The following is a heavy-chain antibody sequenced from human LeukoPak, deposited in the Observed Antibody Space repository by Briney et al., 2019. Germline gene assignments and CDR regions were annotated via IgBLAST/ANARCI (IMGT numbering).Heavy chain of an antibody. CDR1: GGSFSGYY. CDR2: INHSGST. D-gene: IGHD3-3*01. CDR3: ARGFWSGSPFDY. J-gene: IGHJ4*02. V-gene: IGHV4-34*01. Sequence: KPSETLSLTCAVYGGSFSGYYWSWIRQPPEKGLEWIGEINHSGSTNYNPSLKSRVTISVDTSKNQFSLKLSSVTAADTAVYYCARGFWSGSPFDYWGQGTLVTVSS.